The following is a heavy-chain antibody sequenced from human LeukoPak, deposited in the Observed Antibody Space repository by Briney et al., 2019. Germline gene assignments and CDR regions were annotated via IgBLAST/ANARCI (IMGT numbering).Heavy chain of an antibody. CDR2: IYYSGST. CDR1: GGSISSSSYY. Sequence: SETLSLTCTVSGGSISSSSYYWGWIRQPPGEGLEWIGSIYYSGSTYYNPSLKSRVTISVDTSKNQFSLKLSSVTAADTAVYYCARGAGYDFWSGYFDYWGQGTLVTVSS. CDR3: ARGAGYDFWSGYFDY. D-gene: IGHD3-3*01. V-gene: IGHV4-39*01. J-gene: IGHJ4*02.